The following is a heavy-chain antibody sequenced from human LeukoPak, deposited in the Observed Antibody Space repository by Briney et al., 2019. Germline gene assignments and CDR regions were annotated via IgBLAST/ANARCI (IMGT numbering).Heavy chain of an antibody. J-gene: IGHJ3*02. D-gene: IGHD4-23*01. CDR2: IGSSVSTV. CDR3: ARDTLEYSNSPDALDI. CDR1: GFTFSNYG. V-gene: IGHV3-48*02. Sequence: GRSLRLSCAAAGFTFSNYGMSWVRQAPGKGREWGSYIGSSVSTVYYADSVKGPFTLTRDNATNSLYMQMESLRDEDTAIYYCARDTLEYSNSPDALDIWGQGTMVTVSS.